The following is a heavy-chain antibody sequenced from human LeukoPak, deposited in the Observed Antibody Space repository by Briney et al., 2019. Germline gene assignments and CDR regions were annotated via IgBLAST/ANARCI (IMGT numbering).Heavy chain of an antibody. CDR2: IWYDGTNK. CDR1: GFTFSSYD. J-gene: IGHJ4*02. D-gene: IGHD6-13*01. CDR3: ARGGAAALPDY. V-gene: IGHV3-33*08. Sequence: GGSLRLSCAASGFTFSSYDMHWVRQAPGKGLEWVAVIWYDGTNKYYADSVKGRFTISRDNSKNTMFLQMNTLRAEDTAVYYCARGGAAALPDYWGQGTLVTVSS.